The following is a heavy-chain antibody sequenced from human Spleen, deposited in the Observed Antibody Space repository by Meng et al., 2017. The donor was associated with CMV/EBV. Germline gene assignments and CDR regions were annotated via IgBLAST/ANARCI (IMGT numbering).Heavy chain of an antibody. V-gene: IGHV3-11*04. Sequence: GESLKISCAASGFTFSDYYMSWIRQAPGKGLEWVSYISSSGSTIYYADSVKGRFTISRDNAKNSLYLQMNSLRAEDTAVYYCARGGPDYYYGMDVWGQGTTVTVSS. CDR1: GFTFSDYY. CDR2: ISSSGSTI. J-gene: IGHJ6*02. CDR3: ARGGPDYYYGMDV.